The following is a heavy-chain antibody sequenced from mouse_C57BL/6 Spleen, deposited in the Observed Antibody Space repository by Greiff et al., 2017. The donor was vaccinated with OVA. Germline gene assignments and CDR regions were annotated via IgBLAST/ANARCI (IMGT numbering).Heavy chain of an antibody. CDR3: TTPPLYYGSYFDY. J-gene: IGHJ2*01. Sequence: VQLQQSGAELVRPGASVKLSCTASGFNIKDYYMHWVKQRPEQGLEWIGRIDPEDGDTEYAPKFPGKATMTADTSSNTAYLQLSSLTSEYTAVYYCTTPPLYYGSYFDYWGQGTTLTVSS. CDR2: IDPEDGDT. V-gene: IGHV14-1*01. D-gene: IGHD1-1*01. CDR1: GFNIKDYY.